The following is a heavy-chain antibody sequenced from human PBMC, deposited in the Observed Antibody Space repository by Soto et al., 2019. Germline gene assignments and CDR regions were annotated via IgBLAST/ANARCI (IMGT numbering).Heavy chain of an antibody. CDR3: AKKVPGSNPLDS. CDR2: ISSSSSTI. Sequence: TGGSLRLSCAASGFTFSSYSMNWVRQAPGKGLEWVSYISSSSSTIYYADSVKGRFTISRDNAKNSLYLQMNSLRVEDTAVYYCAKKVPGSNPLDSWGQGALVTVSS. CDR1: GFTFSSYS. V-gene: IGHV3-48*01. J-gene: IGHJ4*02. D-gene: IGHD1-1*01.